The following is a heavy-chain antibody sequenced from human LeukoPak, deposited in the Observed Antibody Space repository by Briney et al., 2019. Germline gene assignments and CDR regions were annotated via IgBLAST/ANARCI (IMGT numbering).Heavy chain of an antibody. Sequence: GASVKVSCKASGGTFSSYAISWVRQAPGQGLEWMGGIIPIFGTANYAQKFQGRVTITADESTSTAYMELSSLRSEDTAVYYCARASGIVGSPLQYYFDYWGQGTLVTVSS. CDR3: ARASGIVGSPLQYYFDY. CDR1: GGTFSSYA. CDR2: IIPIFGTA. J-gene: IGHJ4*02. D-gene: IGHD1-26*01. V-gene: IGHV1-69*13.